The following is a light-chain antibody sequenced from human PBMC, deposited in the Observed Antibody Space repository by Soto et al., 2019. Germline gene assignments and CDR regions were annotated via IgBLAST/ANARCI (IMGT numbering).Light chain of an antibody. CDR2: DVS. V-gene: IGLV2-11*01. CDR1: SSDVGGYNY. J-gene: IGLJ2*01. Sequence: QSALTQPRSVSGSPGQSVTISCTGTSSDVGGYNYVSWYQQHPGKAPKLMIYDVSKWPSGVPDRFSGSKSGNTASLTISGLQAEDEADYYCCSYAGNYWVFGGGTKLTVL. CDR3: CSYAGNYWV.